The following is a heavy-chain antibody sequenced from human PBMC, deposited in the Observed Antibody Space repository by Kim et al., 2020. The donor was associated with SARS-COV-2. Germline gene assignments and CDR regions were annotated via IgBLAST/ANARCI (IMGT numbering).Heavy chain of an antibody. D-gene: IGHD3-22*01. CDR2: ISGSGGST. Sequence: GGSLRLSCAASGFTFSSYAMSWVRQAPGKGLEWVSAISGSGGSTYYADSVKGRFTISRDNSKNTLYLQMNSLRAEDTAVYYCAKDVLGPNYYDSSGYYLFDYWGQGTLVTVSS. CDR1: GFTFSSYA. CDR3: AKDVLGPNYYDSSGYYLFDY. V-gene: IGHV3-23*01. J-gene: IGHJ4*02.